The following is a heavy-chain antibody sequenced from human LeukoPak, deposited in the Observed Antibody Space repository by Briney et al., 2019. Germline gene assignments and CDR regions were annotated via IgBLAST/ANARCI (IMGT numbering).Heavy chain of an antibody. V-gene: IGHV4-4*02. CDR2: IYYTGST. J-gene: IGHJ3*02. CDR1: GGSISSSNW. Sequence: PSETLSLTCAVSGGSISSSNWWSWVRQPPGKGLEWIGYIYYTGSTNYNPSLKSRVTISVDTSKNQFSLKLSSVTAADTAVYYCARQTHVGAFDIWGQGTMVTVSS. CDR3: ARQTHVGAFDI.